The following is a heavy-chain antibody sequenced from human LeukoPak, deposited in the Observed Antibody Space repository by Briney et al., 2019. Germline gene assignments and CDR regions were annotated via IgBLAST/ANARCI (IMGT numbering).Heavy chain of an antibody. Sequence: PGGSLRLSCAASGFTFSSYVMHWVRQAPGKGLEWVAIISYDGSNEYYADSVKGRFTISRDNSKNTLYLQMNSLRAEDTAVYYCAKGASWYIWYYMDVWGKGTTVTVSS. CDR2: ISYDGSNE. D-gene: IGHD6-13*01. CDR3: AKGASWYIWYYMDV. J-gene: IGHJ6*03. CDR1: GFTFSSYV. V-gene: IGHV3-30*04.